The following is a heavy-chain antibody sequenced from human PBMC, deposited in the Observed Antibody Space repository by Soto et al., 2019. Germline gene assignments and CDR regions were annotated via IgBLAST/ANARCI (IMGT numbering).Heavy chain of an antibody. Sequence: SETLSLTCTVSGGSISSGGYYWSWIRQHPGKGLEWIGYIYYSGSTYYNPSLKSRVTISVDTSKNQFSLKLSSVTAADTAVYYCASYYDFWSGYYPPYYYGMDVWGQGTTVTVSS. CDR3: ASYYDFWSGYYPPYYYGMDV. V-gene: IGHV4-31*03. J-gene: IGHJ6*02. CDR1: GGSISSGGYY. CDR2: IYYSGST. D-gene: IGHD3-3*01.